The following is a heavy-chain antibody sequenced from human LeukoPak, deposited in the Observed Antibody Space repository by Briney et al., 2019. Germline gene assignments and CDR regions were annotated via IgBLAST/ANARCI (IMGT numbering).Heavy chain of an antibody. CDR1: GGSISSGSYS. Sequence: SETLSLTCIVSGGSISSGSYSWSWIRQPAGQGLEWIGRFYTTPSTTYTPSLRGRVSISVDTSNNQFSLKLTSVSAADTAVYYCAKDAASFPGSFDKWGQGTLVTVSS. CDR3: AKDAASFPGSFDK. D-gene: IGHD3-10*01. V-gene: IGHV4-61*02. J-gene: IGHJ4*02. CDR2: FYTTPST.